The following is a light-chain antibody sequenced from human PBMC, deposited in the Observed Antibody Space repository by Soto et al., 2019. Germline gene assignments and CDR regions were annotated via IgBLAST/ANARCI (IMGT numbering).Light chain of an antibody. CDR1: QDISNS. J-gene: IGKJ2*01. CDR3: QQYDSLPPT. V-gene: IGKV1-33*01. Sequence: DIQMTQSPSSLSASVGDRVTFTCQASQDISNSLNWYQQKPGKAPKLLIYDASNLEVGVPIRFRGSGSGTEFTFTIRSLQPEDFATYYCQQYDSLPPTFGLGTRREMK. CDR2: DAS.